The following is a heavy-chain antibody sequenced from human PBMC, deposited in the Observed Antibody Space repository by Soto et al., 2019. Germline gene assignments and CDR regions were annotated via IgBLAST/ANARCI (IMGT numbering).Heavy chain of an antibody. CDR2: ISGSGGST. CDR1: GFTFSSYA. J-gene: IGHJ3*02. V-gene: IGHV3-23*01. CDR3: AKDRFPNSSGWYAGYDAFDI. Sequence: EMQLLESGGGLVQPGGSLRLSCAASGFTFSSYAMSWVRQAPGKGLEWVSAISGSGGSTYYADSVKGRFTISRDNSKNTLYLQMNSLRAEDTAVYYCAKDRFPNSSGWYAGYDAFDIWGQGTMVTVSS. D-gene: IGHD6-19*01.